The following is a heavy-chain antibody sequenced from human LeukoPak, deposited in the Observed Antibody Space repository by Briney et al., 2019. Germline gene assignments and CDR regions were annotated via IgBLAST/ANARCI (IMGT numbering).Heavy chain of an antibody. CDR1: GYTFTGYY. J-gene: IGHJ6*03. Sequence: ASVKVSCKASGYTFTGYYMHWVRQAPGQGLEWMGWINPNSGGTNYAQKFQGRVTMTRDTSISTAYMELRSLRSDDTAVYYCARSGYSSSWYRDYYYYMDVWGKGTTVTVSS. D-gene: IGHD6-13*01. CDR2: INPNSGGT. CDR3: ARSGYSSSWYRDYYYYMDV. V-gene: IGHV1-2*02.